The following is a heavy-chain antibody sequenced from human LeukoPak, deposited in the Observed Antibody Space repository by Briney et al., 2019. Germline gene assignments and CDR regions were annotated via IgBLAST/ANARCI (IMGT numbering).Heavy chain of an antibody. CDR2: IYHSGST. D-gene: IGHD4-17*01. CDR1: GGSISSGGYY. J-gene: IGHJ4*02. CDR3: ARILYGDYRFDF. Sequence: SQTLSLTCIVSGGSISSGGYYWSWIRQHPGKGLEWIGYIYHSGSTHYNPSLRSRVTISVDTSKNQFSLKLSSVTAADTAVYYCARILYGDYRFDFWGQGILVTVSS. V-gene: IGHV4-31*03.